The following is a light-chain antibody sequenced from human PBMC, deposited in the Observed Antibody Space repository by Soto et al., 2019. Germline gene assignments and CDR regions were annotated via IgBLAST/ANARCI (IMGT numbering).Light chain of an antibody. CDR3: QQYKSYSGT. Sequence: DIQMTQSPSTLSASVGDRVTITCRASQSISSWLAWYQQKPGKAPKLLIYKASSLESGLPSRFSGSRSGTVFALTISGLQPDGFAAYYCQQYKSYSGTFGPGTKVDIK. J-gene: IGKJ3*01. CDR2: KAS. V-gene: IGKV1-5*03. CDR1: QSISSW.